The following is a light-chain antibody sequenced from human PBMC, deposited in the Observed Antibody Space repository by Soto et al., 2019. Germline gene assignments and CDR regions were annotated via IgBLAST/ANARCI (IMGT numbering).Light chain of an antibody. Sequence: EIVMTQSPATLSVSPGEKPTFSCRFSQSVSSNLAWYQQKPGQAPRLLIYGASTRATGIPARFSGSGSGTEFTLTISSLQSEDFAVYYCQQYNNWPRTFGQGTKV. J-gene: IGKJ1*01. CDR1: QSVSSN. CDR3: QQYNNWPRT. CDR2: GAS. V-gene: IGKV3-15*01.